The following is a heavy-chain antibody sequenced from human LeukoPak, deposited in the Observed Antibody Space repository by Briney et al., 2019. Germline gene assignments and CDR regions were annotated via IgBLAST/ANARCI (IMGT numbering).Heavy chain of an antibody. CDR2: IHWNGGRT. D-gene: IGHD3-3*01. J-gene: IGHJ6*03. CDR3: AKNGVEWLFKGRNYYYYMDV. Sequence: GGSLRLSCAASGFTFDNYGINWVRQAPGKGLEWVSRIHWNGGRTGYADSVKGRFTISRDNAKNSLYLQMNSLRAEDTAVYYCAKNGVEWLFKGRNYYYYMDVWGKGTTVTVSS. CDR1: GFTFDNYG. V-gene: IGHV3-20*04.